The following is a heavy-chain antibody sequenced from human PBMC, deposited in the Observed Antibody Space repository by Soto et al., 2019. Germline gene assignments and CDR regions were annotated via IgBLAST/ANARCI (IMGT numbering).Heavy chain of an antibody. J-gene: IGHJ4*02. Sequence: QVQLVESGGGVVQPGRSLRLSCAASGFIFSNYGMHWVRQAPGKGLEWVAVISYADGSNKYYADSVKGRFTISRDNSKNTLYLQMNILRAEDMAVYYCAKDSRYYYDSGGPTDYWGQGTLVTVSS. CDR1: GFIFSNYG. D-gene: IGHD3-22*01. CDR2: ISYADGSNK. CDR3: AKDSRYYYDSGGPTDY. V-gene: IGHV3-30*18.